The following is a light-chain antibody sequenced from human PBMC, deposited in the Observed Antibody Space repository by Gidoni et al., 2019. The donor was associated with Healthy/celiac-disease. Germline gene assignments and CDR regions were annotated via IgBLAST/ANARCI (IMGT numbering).Light chain of an antibody. V-gene: IGKV3-11*01. Sequence: EIVLTQSPATLSLSPGERATLSCRASQIVSSYLAWYQQKPGQAPRLLIYDASNRATGIPARFSGSGSGTYFTLTISSLEPEDFAVYYCQQRSNWPLTFGGGTKVEIK. J-gene: IGKJ4*01. CDR2: DAS. CDR3: QQRSNWPLT. CDR1: QIVSSY.